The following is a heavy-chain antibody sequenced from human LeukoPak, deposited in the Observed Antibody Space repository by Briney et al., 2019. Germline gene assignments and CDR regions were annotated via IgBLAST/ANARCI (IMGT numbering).Heavy chain of an antibody. CDR2: IIPIFGTA. Sequence: SVKFSCKASGGTFSSYAISWVRQAPGQGLEWMGGIIPIFGTANYAQKFQGRVTITADKSTSTAYMELSSLRSEDTAVYYCARTPYCSGGSCYSGYFDYWGQGTLVTVSS. J-gene: IGHJ4*02. V-gene: IGHV1-69*06. CDR1: GGTFSSYA. CDR3: ARTPYCSGGSCYSGYFDY. D-gene: IGHD2-15*01.